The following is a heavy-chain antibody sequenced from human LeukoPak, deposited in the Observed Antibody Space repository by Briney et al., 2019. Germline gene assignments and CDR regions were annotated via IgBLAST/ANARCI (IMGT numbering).Heavy chain of an antibody. CDR1: GFTFSNYV. CDR2: LTDSGGSA. CDR3: AKEGRISCYGDFDF. Sequence: PGGSLRLSCAAPGFTFSNYVMSWVRQAPGRGLEWVSTLTDSGGSAFYADSVKGRFTISRDNSKNTLFLQMNSLRAEDTALYYCAKEGRISCYGDFDFWGQGTLVTVSS. D-gene: IGHD2-2*01. V-gene: IGHV3-23*01. J-gene: IGHJ4*02.